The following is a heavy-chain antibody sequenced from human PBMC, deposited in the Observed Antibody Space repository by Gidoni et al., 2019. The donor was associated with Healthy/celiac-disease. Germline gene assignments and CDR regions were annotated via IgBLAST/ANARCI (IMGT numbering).Heavy chain of an antibody. CDR1: GVSVSNADYY. J-gene: IGHJ4*02. CDR2: VYYRGTT. D-gene: IGHD6-13*01. V-gene: IGHV4-39*07. Sequence: LHLQESGPPLVRPSETMSLTCPVSGVSVSNADYYWGWSRQSPGKRLEWFETVYYRGTTYYNPSLKSRVTKSPDTSQNQFSLRLSSGTAADTAVYYCARDVRYSSSWSHFDFWGQGTLVTVSS. CDR3: ARDVRYSSSWSHFDF.